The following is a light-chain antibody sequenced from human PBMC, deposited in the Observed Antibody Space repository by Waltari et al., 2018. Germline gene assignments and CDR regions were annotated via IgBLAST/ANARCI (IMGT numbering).Light chain of an antibody. CDR1: SSDVGSYNL. V-gene: IGLV2-23*02. Sequence: QSALAQPTSVSGSPGQSITISCTGTSSDVGSYNLVSWYQQPPGKVPKLMIYEVIKRPSGVSNRFSGSKSGNTASLTISGLQAEDEADYYCCSYVGGSSLIFGGGTKLTVL. J-gene: IGLJ2*01. CDR2: EVI. CDR3: CSYVGGSSLI.